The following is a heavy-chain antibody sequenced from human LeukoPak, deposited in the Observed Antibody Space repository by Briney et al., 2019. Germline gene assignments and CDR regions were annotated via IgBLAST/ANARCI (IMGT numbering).Heavy chain of an antibody. CDR2: IYSDGST. V-gene: IGHV3-53*01. J-gene: IGHJ3*02. D-gene: IGHD3-10*01. CDR1: GLTVSTNY. CDR3: AREWRGSVDAFDI. Sequence: GGSLRLSCAASGLTVSTNYMTWVRQAPGKGLEWVSFIYSDGSTYYADSVKGRFTISRDNSKNTLYLQMNSLRAEDTAVYYCAREWRGSVDAFDIWGQGTMVTVSS.